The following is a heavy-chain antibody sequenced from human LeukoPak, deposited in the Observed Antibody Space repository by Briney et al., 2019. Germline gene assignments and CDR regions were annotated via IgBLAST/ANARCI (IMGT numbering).Heavy chain of an antibody. CDR2: IIPIFGTA. V-gene: IGHV1-69*05. CDR1: GYTFTSYG. J-gene: IGHJ4*02. Sequence: GASVKVSCKASGYTFTSYGISWVRQAPGQGLEWMGGIIPIFGTANYAQKFQGRVTITTDESTSTAYMELSSLRSEDTAVYYCAAQMRRLLGGRDYWGQGTLVTVSS. D-gene: IGHD3-16*01. CDR3: AAQMRRLLGGRDY.